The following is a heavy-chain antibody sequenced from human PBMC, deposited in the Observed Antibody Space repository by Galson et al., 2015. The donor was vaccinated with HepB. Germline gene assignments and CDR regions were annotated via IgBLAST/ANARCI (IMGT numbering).Heavy chain of an antibody. D-gene: IGHD1-20*01. V-gene: IGHV3-23*01. CDR3: AKGASGHYITPRGDLDC. J-gene: IGHJ4*02. Sequence: SLRLSCAASGFSFSTYAMSWVRQAPGKGLEWVSTLSGSGSSTYYADSVKGRFTISRDNSKNTLYLQMSSLRAEDMAVYYCAKGASGHYITPRGDLDCWGQGTLVTVSS. CDR2: LSGSGSST. CDR1: GFSFSTYA.